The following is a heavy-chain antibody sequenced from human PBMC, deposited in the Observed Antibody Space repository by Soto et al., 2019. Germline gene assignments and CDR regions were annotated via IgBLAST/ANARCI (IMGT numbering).Heavy chain of an antibody. V-gene: IGHV5-10-1*01. CDR2: IDPSDSYT. CDR1: GYSFTSYR. D-gene: IGHD6-6*01. J-gene: IGHJ6*02. Sequence: AASLKISYKGSGYSFTSYRISRLRQLHGKGLEWMGRIDPSDSYTNYSPSFQGYVTISADKYISTAYLQWRSLKASDTAMYYCASPSIAARPSYDYGMDVWGQGTTDTVSS. CDR3: ASPSIAARPSYDYGMDV.